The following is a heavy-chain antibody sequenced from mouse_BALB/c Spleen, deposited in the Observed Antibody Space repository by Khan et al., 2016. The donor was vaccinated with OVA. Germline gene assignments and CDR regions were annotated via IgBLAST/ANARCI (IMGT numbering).Heavy chain of an antibody. CDR3: VSDVAYYRNDGWFAY. D-gene: IGHD2-14*01. V-gene: IGHV1-4*01. J-gene: IGHJ3*01. CDR2: INPNNGYT. Sequence: QVQLKQSGAELARPGASVKMSCKTSGYTFSSYTIHWIKLRPGQGLEWIGYINPNNGYTNYNQKFKDKATLTADKSSTTVYMQLSSLTSDDSAMYNCVSDVAYYRNDGWFAYWGQGTLVTVSA. CDR1: GYTFSSYT.